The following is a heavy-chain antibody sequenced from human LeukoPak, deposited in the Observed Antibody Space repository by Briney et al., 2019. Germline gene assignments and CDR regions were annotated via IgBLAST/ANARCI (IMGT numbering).Heavy chain of an antibody. Sequence: GSLRLSCAASGFTFSSYWMTWVRQAPGKGLECIGYSYDSWRMNYNPSLQSRVTISLDTSKNQLSLQLNSVTAADTAVYYCARRIQLWSYWHFDLWGRGTLVTVTS. CDR3: ARRIQLWSYWHFDL. D-gene: IGHD1-1*01. CDR1: GFTFSSYW. J-gene: IGHJ2*01. CDR2: SYDSWRM. V-gene: IGHV4-4*08.